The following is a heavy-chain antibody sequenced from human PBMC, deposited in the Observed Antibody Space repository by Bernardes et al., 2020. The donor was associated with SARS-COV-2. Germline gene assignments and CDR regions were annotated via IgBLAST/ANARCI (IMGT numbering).Heavy chain of an antibody. V-gene: IGHV5-51*01. Sequence: GESLKISCQASGYTFSDYWIAWVRQMPGKGLEWMGIIYPGDSETRYSPSFQGQVTISADKSMSTAYVNWSRLKASDTAVYYCARDVGGTDWRFGFDVWGPGTMVHVSS. CDR1: GYTFSDYW. D-gene: IGHD3-9*01. J-gene: IGHJ3*01. CDR2: IYPGDSET. CDR3: ARDVGGTDWRFGFDV.